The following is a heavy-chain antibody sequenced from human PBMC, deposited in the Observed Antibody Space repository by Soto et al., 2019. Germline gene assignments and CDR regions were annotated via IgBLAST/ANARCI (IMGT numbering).Heavy chain of an antibody. CDR1: GDTFSSYA. D-gene: IGHD3-9*01. Sequence: GASVKVSCKASGDTFSSYAISWVRQAPGQGLEWMGGIIPIFGTANYAQKFQGRVTITADESTSTAYMELSSLRSEDTAVYYCARMVLRYFDWAPRGWFDPWGQGTLVTVSS. CDR3: ARMVLRYFDWAPRGWFDP. V-gene: IGHV1-69*13. CDR2: IIPIFGTA. J-gene: IGHJ5*02.